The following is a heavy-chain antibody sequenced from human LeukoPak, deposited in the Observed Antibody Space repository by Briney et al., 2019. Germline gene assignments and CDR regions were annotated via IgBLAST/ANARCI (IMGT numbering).Heavy chain of an antibody. J-gene: IGHJ4*02. D-gene: IGHD3-22*01. V-gene: IGHV1-3*03. Sequence: ASVKVSCKASGYTFTSYAMHWVRQAPGQRLEWMGWINAGNGNTKYSQEFQGRVTITRDTSASTAYMELSSLRSEDMAVYYCARGDLEELYYYDSSGQEKYFDYWGQGTLVTVSS. CDR2: INAGNGNT. CDR3: ARGDLEELYYYDSSGQEKYFDY. CDR1: GYTFTSYA.